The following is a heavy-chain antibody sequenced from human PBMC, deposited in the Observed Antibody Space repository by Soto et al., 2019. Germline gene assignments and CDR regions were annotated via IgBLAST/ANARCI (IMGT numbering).Heavy chain of an antibody. CDR1: GYTFTNYW. CDR3: AASIFYYGMDV. CDR2: IYPGDSDT. Sequence: GESLKISCKGSGYTFTNYWIGWVRQMPGKGLEWMGIIYPGDSDTKYNPSFQGQVTISADKSITTTYLRWTRLNASDTAIYYCAASIFYYGMDVWGQGTTVTV. V-gene: IGHV5-51*01. J-gene: IGHJ6*02.